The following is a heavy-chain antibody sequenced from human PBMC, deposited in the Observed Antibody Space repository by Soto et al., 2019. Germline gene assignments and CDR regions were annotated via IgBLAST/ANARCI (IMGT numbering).Heavy chain of an antibody. J-gene: IGHJ3*02. CDR3: ARSKVGILISDAFDI. CDR1: GFTFSSYG. D-gene: IGHD1-26*01. CDR2: IWYDGSNK. V-gene: IGHV3-33*01. Sequence: GGSLRLSCAASGFTFSSYGMHWVRQAPGKGLEWVAVIWYDGSNKYYADSVKGRFTISRDNYKNTLYLQMNSLRAEDTAVYYCARSKVGILISDAFDIWGQGTMVTVSS.